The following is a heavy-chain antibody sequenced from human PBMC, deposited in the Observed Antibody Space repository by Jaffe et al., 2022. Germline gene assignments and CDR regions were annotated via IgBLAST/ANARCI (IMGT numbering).Heavy chain of an antibody. D-gene: IGHD6-19*01. CDR2: ISSSSSTI. CDR1: GFTFSSYS. V-gene: IGHV3-48*01. CDR3: ARGGYSSGWYVWPRGAFDI. J-gene: IGHJ3*02. Sequence: EVQLVESGGGLVQPGGSLRLSCAASGFTFSSYSMNWVRQAPGKGLEWVSYISSSSSTIYYADSVKGRFTISRDNAKNSLYLQMNSLRAEDTAVYYCARGGYSSGWYVWPRGAFDIWGQGTMVTVSS.